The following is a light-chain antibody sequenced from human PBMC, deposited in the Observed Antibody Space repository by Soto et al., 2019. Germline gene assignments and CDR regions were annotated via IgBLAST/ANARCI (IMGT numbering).Light chain of an antibody. J-gene: IGKJ5*01. CDR3: HQYGSLPIT. CDR1: QSVSSSY. Sequence: EFVLTQSPGTLSLSPGERATLSCRASQSVSSSYLAWYQQKPGQAPRLLIYGASSRATGIPDRFSGSGSGTDFTLTISRLEPEDFAVYYCHQYGSLPITFGQGTRLEIK. V-gene: IGKV3-20*01. CDR2: GAS.